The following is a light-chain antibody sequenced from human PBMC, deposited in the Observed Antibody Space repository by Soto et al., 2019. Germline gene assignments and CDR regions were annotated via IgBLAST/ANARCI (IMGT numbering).Light chain of an antibody. CDR1: SSDVGGYNY. J-gene: IGLJ1*01. CDR3: SSYTSSSTPYV. Sequence: QSALTQPASVSGSPGQSITISCTGTSSDVGGYNYVSWYQQHPGKAPKLMIYEVSNRPSGVSNRFSGSKSGTTASLTISGLQAEAEADYYCSSYTSSSTPYVFGTGTKVTVL. V-gene: IGLV2-14*01. CDR2: EVS.